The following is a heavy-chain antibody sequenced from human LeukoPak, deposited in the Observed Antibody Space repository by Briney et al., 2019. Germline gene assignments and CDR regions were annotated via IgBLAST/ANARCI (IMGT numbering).Heavy chain of an antibody. CDR1: GYTFTDNY. CDR3: ARSKAFDI. J-gene: IGHJ3*02. V-gene: IGHV1-2*02. Sequence: GASVTVSCRASGYTFTDNYMHWVRQAPGQGLEWVGRIIPNSGDTLYAQKFKGRVTMTRDTSISTAYMELSRLRSDDTAVYYCARSKAFDIWGQGTMVTVSS. CDR2: IIPNSGDT. D-gene: IGHD4-11*01.